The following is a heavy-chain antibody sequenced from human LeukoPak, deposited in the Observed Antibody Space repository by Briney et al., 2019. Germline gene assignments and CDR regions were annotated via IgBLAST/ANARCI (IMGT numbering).Heavy chain of an antibody. V-gene: IGHV6-1*01. Sequence: SQTLSLTCAISGDSVSSNSAAWNWIRQSPSRGLEWLGRTYYTSKWYNDYAVSVKSRITINPDTSKNQFSLQLNSVTPEDTAVYYCARDFVRVGNYYYYYMAVWGKGTTVTVSS. CDR2: TYYTSKWYN. CDR3: ARDFVRVGNYYYYYMAV. D-gene: IGHD6-6*01. CDR1: GDSVSSNSAA. J-gene: IGHJ6*03.